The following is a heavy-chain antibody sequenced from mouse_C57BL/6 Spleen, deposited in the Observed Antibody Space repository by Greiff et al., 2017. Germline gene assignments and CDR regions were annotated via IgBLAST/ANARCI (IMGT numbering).Heavy chain of an antibody. D-gene: IGHD1-1*01. CDR3: ARGNYGSSSYWYFDV. J-gene: IGHJ1*03. CDR2: INPYNGGT. CDR1: GYTFTDYY. Sequence: VQLQQSGPVLVKPGASVKMSCKASGYTFTDYYMNWVKQSHGKSLEWIGVINPYNGGTSYNQKFKGKATLTVDKSSSTAYMELNSLTSEDSAVYYCARGNYGSSSYWYFDVWGTGTTVTVSS. V-gene: IGHV1-19*01.